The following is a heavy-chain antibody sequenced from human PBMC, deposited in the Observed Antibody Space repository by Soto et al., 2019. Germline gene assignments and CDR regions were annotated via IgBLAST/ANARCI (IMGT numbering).Heavy chain of an antibody. V-gene: IGHV4-34*01. CDR2: INHSGST. J-gene: IGHJ5*02. D-gene: IGHD3-3*01. Sequence: SETLSLTCAVYGGSFSGYYWSWIRQPPGKGLEWIGEINHSGSTNYNPSLKSRVTISVDTSKNQLSLKLSSVTAADTAVYYCARGSRALEGRWFDPWGQGTLVIVSS. CDR1: GGSFSGYY. CDR3: ARGSRALEGRWFDP.